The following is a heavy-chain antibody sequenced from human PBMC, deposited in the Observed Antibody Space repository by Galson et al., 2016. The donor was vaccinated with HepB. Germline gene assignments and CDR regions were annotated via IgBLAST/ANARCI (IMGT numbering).Heavy chain of an antibody. CDR3: ARDGRRGYDMDV. V-gene: IGHV3-74*01. J-gene: IGHJ6*02. CDR2: INSDGSST. CDR1: GFAFSSYW. Sequence: SLRLSCAASGFAFSSYWMHWVRQAPGKGLVWVSRINSDGSSTSYADSVKGRFTISRDNAKNTLYPQMNSLRDEDTAVYYCARDGRRGYDMDVWGQGTTVTVSS.